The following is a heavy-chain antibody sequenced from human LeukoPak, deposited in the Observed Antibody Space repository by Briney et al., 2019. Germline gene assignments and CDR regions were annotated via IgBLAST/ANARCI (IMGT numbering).Heavy chain of an antibody. CDR3: ARGGDCSGGSCYRNWYFDL. Sequence: ASVKVSCKASGYTFNNFGINWVRQAPGQGLEWMGWISGYNGHTSYAQKLQGRVTLTTDTPSSTAYMELRSLRSDDTAVYYCARGGDCSGGSCYRNWYFDLWGRGTRVTVSS. V-gene: IGHV1-18*01. D-gene: IGHD2-15*01. J-gene: IGHJ2*01. CDR2: ISGYNGHT. CDR1: GYTFNNFG.